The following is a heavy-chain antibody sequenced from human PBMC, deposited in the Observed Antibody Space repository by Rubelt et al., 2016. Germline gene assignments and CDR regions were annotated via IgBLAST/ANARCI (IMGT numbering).Heavy chain of an antibody. CDR2: IYSTGTT. J-gene: IGHJ4*02. D-gene: IGHD3-22*01. CDR1: GGSITSDSHY. Sequence: QLHESGPGLVKPSETLSLICSVSGGSITSDSHYWSWVRQPPGKGLEWIGYIYSTGTTSYNPSLKSRVTISIATSENPFPLRRNSGTAADTVVYYCARGQAPNRDFDRSGYDCWGQGTLVSVSS. CDR3: ARGQAPNRDFDRSGYDC. V-gene: IGHV4-31*03.